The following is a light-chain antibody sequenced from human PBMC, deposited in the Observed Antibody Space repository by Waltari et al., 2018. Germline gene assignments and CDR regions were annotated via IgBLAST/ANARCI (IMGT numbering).Light chain of an antibody. CDR3: GTWDNNLNALV. CDR2: ESE. Sequence: SVLTQPPSVSAAPGQKVIISCSGSTSNLGNTYVSWYQQFPGAAPKVFIYESEKRPSGIPDRFSGSKSGTSASLGITGLQTGDEAAYYCGTWDNNLNALVFGGGTKLTVL. V-gene: IGLV1-51*02. J-gene: IGLJ2*01. CDR1: TSNLGNTY.